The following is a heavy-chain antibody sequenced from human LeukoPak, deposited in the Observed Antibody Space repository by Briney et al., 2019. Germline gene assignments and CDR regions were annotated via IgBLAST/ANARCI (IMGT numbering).Heavy chain of an antibody. Sequence: GGSLRLSCAASGFTFSSYWMHWVRQAPEKGLVWVSRISGDGRSTNYADSVKGRFTISRDNAKNTLYLQMNSLRAEDTAVYYCASPFGVVNLDSSDYSRWGQGTPVTVSS. CDR3: ASPFGVVNLDSSDYSR. CDR2: ISGDGRST. V-gene: IGHV3-74*01. J-gene: IGHJ4*02. CDR1: GFTFSSYW. D-gene: IGHD3-22*01.